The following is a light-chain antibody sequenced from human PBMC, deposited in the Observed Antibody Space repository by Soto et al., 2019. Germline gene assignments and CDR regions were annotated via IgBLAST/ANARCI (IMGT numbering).Light chain of an antibody. J-gene: IGKJ1*01. CDR3: QQYNSYWT. CDR1: QSISSW. CDR2: DAS. V-gene: IGKV1-5*01. Sequence: DIQMTQSPSTLSASVGDRVTITCRASQSISSWLAWYQQKPGKAPKLLIYDASSLESGVPSRFSGSGSGTEFTLSSSSLQPDYFATCYCQQYNSYWTFGQGTKVEIK.